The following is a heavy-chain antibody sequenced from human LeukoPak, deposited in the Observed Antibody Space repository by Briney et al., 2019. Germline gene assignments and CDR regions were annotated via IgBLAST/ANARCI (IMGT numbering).Heavy chain of an antibody. D-gene: IGHD6-13*01. Sequence: SETLSLTCTVSDHSSLNGYYWAWMRQSPGQGLEWIGSFYNSYKIGYNPSLKSRVTISVDTSKTHFSLKLSSVTAADTAVYYCARHGQYSSSWYGGPYYYYYMDVWGKGTTVTVSS. J-gene: IGHJ6*03. CDR1: DHSSLNGYY. CDR3: ARHGQYSSSWYGGPYYYYYMDV. CDR2: FYNSYKI. V-gene: IGHV4-38-2*02.